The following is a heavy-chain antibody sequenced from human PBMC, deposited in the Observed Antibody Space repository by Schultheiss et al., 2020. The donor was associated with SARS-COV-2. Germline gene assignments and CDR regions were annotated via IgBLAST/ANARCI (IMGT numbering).Heavy chain of an antibody. D-gene: IGHD3-3*01. V-gene: IGHV3-7*01. CDR1: GFTFSSYW. Sequence: GGSLRLSCAASGFTFSSYWMSWVRQAPGKGLEWVANIKQDGSEKYYVDSVKGRFTISRDNAKNSLYLQMNSLRAEDTAVYYCARGGDLWRLDPYYDFWSGYDYYGMDVWGQGTTVTVSS. CDR2: IKQDGSEK. J-gene: IGHJ6*02. CDR3: ARGGDLWRLDPYYDFWSGYDYYGMDV.